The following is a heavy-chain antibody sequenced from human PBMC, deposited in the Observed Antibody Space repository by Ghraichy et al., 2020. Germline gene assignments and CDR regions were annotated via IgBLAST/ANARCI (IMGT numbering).Heavy chain of an antibody. J-gene: IGHJ3*01. D-gene: IGHD1-26*01. CDR3: ATERGATLRNAFDF. CDR2: ISSNSRSI. Sequence: GESLNISCAASEFTLSDYSMNWVRQAPGKGLKWVSFISSNSRSIYYADSVKGRFTISRDNAKNSLYLQMNSLRAEDTALYYCATERGATLRNAFDFWGQGTMVTVS. V-gene: IGHV3-21*01. CDR1: EFTLSDYS.